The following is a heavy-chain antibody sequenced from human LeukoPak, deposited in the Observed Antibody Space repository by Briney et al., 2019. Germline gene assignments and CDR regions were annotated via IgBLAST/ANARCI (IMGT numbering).Heavy chain of an antibody. Sequence: PGGSLRLSCAASGFTFSSYGMHWVRQAPGKGLEWVAVIWYDGSNKYYADSVKGRFTISRDNSKNTLYLQMNSLRAEDTAVYYCASEYSSGAYYYYGMDVWGQGTTVTVSS. V-gene: IGHV3-33*01. J-gene: IGHJ6*02. CDR2: IWYDGSNK. D-gene: IGHD6-19*01. CDR1: GFTFSSYG. CDR3: ASEYSSGAYYYYGMDV.